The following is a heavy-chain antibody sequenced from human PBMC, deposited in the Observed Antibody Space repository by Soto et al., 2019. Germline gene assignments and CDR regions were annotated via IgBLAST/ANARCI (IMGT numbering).Heavy chain of an antibody. CDR3: ASIYVVYDSSGYYTDY. CDR2: IYYSGST. CDR1: GGSISSGGYY. Sequence: SETLSLTCTVSGGSISSGGYYWSWIRQHPGKGLEWIGYIYYSGSTYYNPSLKSRVTISVDTSKNQFSLKLSSVTAADTAVYYCASIYVVYDSSGYYTDYWGQGTLVTGSS. V-gene: IGHV4-31*03. J-gene: IGHJ4*02. D-gene: IGHD3-22*01.